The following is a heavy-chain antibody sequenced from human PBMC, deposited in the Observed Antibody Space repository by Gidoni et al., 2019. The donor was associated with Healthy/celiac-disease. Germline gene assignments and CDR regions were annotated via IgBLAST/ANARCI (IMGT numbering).Heavy chain of an antibody. CDR1: GYTFTSYY. CDR2: INPSGGST. V-gene: IGHV1-46*01. Sequence: QVQLVQSGAEVKKPGASVKVSCKASGYTFTSYYMHWVRQAPGQGLEWMGKINPSGGSTSYAQKFQGRVTMTRDTSTSTVYMELSSLRSEDTAVYYCASRWEYYGSGSYPNDAFDIWGQGTMVTVSS. CDR3: ASRWEYYGSGSYPNDAFDI. J-gene: IGHJ3*02. D-gene: IGHD3-10*01.